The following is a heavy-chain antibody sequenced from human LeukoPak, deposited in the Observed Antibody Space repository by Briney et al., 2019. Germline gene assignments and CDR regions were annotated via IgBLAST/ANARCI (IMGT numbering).Heavy chain of an antibody. D-gene: IGHD2-2*01. CDR1: GGSISSGGYY. CDR3: ARDSYCSSTSCYGY. Sequence: TLSLPCTVSGGSISSGGYYWSWIRQPPGRGLEWIGYIYHSGSTYYNPSLKSRVTISVDRSKNQFSLKLSSVTAADTAVYYCARDSYCSSTSCYGYWGQGTLVTVSS. V-gene: IGHV4-30-2*01. J-gene: IGHJ4*02. CDR2: IYHSGST.